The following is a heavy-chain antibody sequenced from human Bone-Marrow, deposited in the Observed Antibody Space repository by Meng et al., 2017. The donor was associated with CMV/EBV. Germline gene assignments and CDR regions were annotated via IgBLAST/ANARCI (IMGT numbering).Heavy chain of an antibody. J-gene: IGHJ5*02. CDR2: MNPNSGNT. Sequence: ASVKVSCKASGYTFTSYDINWVRQATGQGLEWMGWMNPNSGNTGYAQKFQGRVTITRNTSISTAYMELSSLRSEDTAVYYCARRVPAAIRSGVVWFDPWGQGHLVNVAS. V-gene: IGHV1-8*03. CDR3: ARRVPAAIRSGVVWFDP. D-gene: IGHD2-2*02. CDR1: GYTFTSYD.